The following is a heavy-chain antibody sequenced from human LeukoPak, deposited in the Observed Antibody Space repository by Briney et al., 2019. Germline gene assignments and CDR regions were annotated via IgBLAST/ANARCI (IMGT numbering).Heavy chain of an antibody. CDR1: GFTFSDSA. CDR3: SRPGSGDMDV. J-gene: IGHJ6*03. V-gene: IGHV3-73*01. CDR2: VRSKARSYAT. Sequence: GGSLRLSCAASGFTFSDSAMHWVRQAAGKGLEWVGRVRSKARSYATDYAASVKGRFTISRDDSKNTAYLQMNSLKIEDTAVYYCSRPGSGDMDVWGKGTTVTISS. D-gene: IGHD3-10*01.